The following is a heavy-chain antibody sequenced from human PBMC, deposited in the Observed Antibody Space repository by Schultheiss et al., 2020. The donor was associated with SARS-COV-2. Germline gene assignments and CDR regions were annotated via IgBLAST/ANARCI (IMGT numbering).Heavy chain of an antibody. Sequence: ASVKVSCKASGYTFTSYGISWVRQAPGQGLEWMGWISAYNGNTNYAQKLQGRVTMTTDTSTSTAYMELRSLRSEDTAVYYCARGVSRIAVGVGFDPWGQGTLVTVSS. CDR3: ARGVSRIAVGVGFDP. CDR2: ISAYNGNT. V-gene: IGHV1-18*01. D-gene: IGHD6-19*01. CDR1: GYTFTSYG. J-gene: IGHJ5*02.